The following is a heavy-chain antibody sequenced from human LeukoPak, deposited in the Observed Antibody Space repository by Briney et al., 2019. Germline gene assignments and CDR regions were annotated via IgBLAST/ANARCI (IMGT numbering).Heavy chain of an antibody. Sequence: GGSLRLSCAASGFIVSSYYMSWVRQAPGKGLEWVSVIYSGGSTYYADSVKGRFTISRDNSKNTLYLQMNSLRAEDTAVYYCARAQKDDFWSGYYKYYFDYWGQGTLVTVSS. CDR3: ARAQKDDFWSGYYKYYFDY. CDR2: IYSGGST. CDR1: GFIVSSYY. V-gene: IGHV3-53*01. D-gene: IGHD3-3*01. J-gene: IGHJ4*02.